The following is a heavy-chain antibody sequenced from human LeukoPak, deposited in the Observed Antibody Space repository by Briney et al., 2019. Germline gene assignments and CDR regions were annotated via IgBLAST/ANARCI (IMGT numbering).Heavy chain of an antibody. CDR1: GFTFSNAL. Sequence: GGSLRLSCAASGFTFSNALMSWVRQAPGKGLEWVGRIKSKTEGGTTDYSVPVKGRFTISRDDSKNTLYLQMNSLKTEDAAVYYCTTGCSMVQPIHDYYYYYMDVWGKGTTVTVSS. CDR2: IKSKTEGGTT. V-gene: IGHV3-15*01. CDR3: TTGCSMVQPIHDYYYYYMDV. D-gene: IGHD3-10*01. J-gene: IGHJ6*03.